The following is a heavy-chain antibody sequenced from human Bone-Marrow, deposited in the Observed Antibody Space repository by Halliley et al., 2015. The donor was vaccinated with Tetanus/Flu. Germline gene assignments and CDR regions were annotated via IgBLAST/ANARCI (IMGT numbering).Heavy chain of an antibody. V-gene: IGHV4-31*02. CDR3: ARDYFGSGSYRYYFDN. D-gene: IGHD3-10*01. CDR2: FYFTGDT. Sequence: GYFYFTGDTYYNPSLKNRISMSVDTSKNQFSLKLSSVTAADTAVYYCARDYFGSGSYRYYFDNWGQGTLVTVSS. J-gene: IGHJ4*02.